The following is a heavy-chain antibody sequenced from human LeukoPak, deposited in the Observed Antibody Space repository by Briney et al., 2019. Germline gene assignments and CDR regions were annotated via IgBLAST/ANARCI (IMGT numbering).Heavy chain of an antibody. V-gene: IGHV1-69*13. CDR3: ARDSPPVDYDYVWGSYRTVVEPPRNYYYYGMDV. CDR2: IIPIFGTA. J-gene: IGHJ6*02. D-gene: IGHD3-16*02. Sequence: GASVKVSCKASGGTFSSYAISWVRQAPGQGLEWMGGIIPIFGTANYAQKFQGRVTITADESTSTAYMELSSLRSEDTAVYYCARDSPPVDYDYVWGSYRTVVEPPRNYYYYGMDVWGQGTTVTVSS. CDR1: GGTFSSYA.